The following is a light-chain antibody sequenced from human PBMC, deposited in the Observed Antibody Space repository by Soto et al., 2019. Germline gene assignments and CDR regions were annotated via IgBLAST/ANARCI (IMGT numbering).Light chain of an antibody. J-gene: IGKJ2*01. Sequence: EIVMTQSPATLSVSPGERGTLSCRASQSVNSNLAWYQQKPGQAPRLLIDGASTRATGIPARFSGSGSGTEFTLTISSLQSEDFAVYYCQQYNNWPYTFGHGTKLEIK. CDR2: GAS. CDR1: QSVNSN. V-gene: IGKV3D-15*01. CDR3: QQYNNWPYT.